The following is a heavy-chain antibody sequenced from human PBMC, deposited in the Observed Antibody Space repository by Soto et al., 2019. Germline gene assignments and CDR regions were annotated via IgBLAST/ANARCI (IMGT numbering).Heavy chain of an antibody. Sequence: QVQLVQSGAEVKKPGASVKVSCKASGYTFTSYDINWVRQATGQGLEWMGWMNPNSGNTGYAQKFQGRVTMTMNTSISTAYMELSSLRSEDTAVYYCARGWRTTVTTQNRYYFDCWGQGTLVTVSS. CDR3: ARGWRTTVTTQNRYYFDC. D-gene: IGHD4-17*01. J-gene: IGHJ4*02. CDR2: MNPNSGNT. CDR1: GYTFTSYD. V-gene: IGHV1-8*01.